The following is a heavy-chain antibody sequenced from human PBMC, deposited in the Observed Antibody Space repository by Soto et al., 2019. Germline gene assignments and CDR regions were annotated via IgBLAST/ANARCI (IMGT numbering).Heavy chain of an antibody. D-gene: IGHD3-3*01. CDR3: AREFRITIFGVVITSNWFDP. CDR1: GYTFTSYG. V-gene: IGHV1-2*02. Sequence: ASVKVSCKASGYTFTSYGISWVRQAPGQGLEWMGWINPNSGGTNYAQKFQGRVTMTRDTSISTAYMELSRLRSDDTAVYYCAREFRITIFGVVITSNWFDPWGQGTLVTVSS. J-gene: IGHJ5*02. CDR2: INPNSGGT.